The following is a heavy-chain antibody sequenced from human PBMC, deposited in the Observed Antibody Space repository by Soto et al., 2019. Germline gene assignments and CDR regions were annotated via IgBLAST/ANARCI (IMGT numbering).Heavy chain of an antibody. V-gene: IGHV1-69*12. CDR2: IIPIFRKP. J-gene: IGHJ6*02. CDR3: ARDKDRDQWGGNYYYSLDV. Sequence: QVQLVQSGPEVKKPGSSVKVSCKLSGGTFRTYAISWVRQAPGKGLEWMGGIIPIFRKPDYSQKFQGRVTIIADESTTTAYMGLSTLTFEDTAVYYCARDKDRDQWGGNYYYSLDVWGQGTTVTVSS. CDR1: GGTFRTYA. D-gene: IGHD1-26*01.